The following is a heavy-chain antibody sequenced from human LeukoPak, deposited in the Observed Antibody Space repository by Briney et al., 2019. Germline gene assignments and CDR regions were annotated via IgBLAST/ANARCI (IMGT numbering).Heavy chain of an antibody. CDR2: ISGSGGST. D-gene: IGHD3-3*01. V-gene: IGHV3-23*01. CDR1: GFTFSSYP. CDR3: AKSPGFGVADY. J-gene: IGHJ4*02. Sequence: GGSLRLSCAASGFTFSSYPMSWVRQAPGKGLEWVSAISGSGGSTYYADSVKGRFTISRDKSKNTLYLQMNSLRAEDTAVYYCAKSPGFGVADYWGQGTLVTVSS.